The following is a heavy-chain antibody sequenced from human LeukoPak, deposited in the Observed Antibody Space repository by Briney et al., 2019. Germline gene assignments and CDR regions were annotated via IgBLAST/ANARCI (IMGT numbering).Heavy chain of an antibody. D-gene: IGHD6-19*01. CDR1: GGSISSYY. V-gene: IGHV4-59*12. CDR3: ARGPWLTYFDY. J-gene: IGHJ4*02. Sequence: PSETLSLTCTVSGGSISSYYWSWIRQPPGKGLEWIGYIYYSGSTNYNPSLKSRVTISVDTSKNQFSLKLSSVTAADTAVYYCARGPWLTYFDYWGQGTLVTVSS. CDR2: IYYSGST.